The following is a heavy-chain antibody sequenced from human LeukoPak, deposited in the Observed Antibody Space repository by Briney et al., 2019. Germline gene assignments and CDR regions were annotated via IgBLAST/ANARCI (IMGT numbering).Heavy chain of an antibody. CDR2: INHSGST. CDR3: ASTPDSDGLRFDH. Sequence: PSETLSLTCAVYGGSFSGYYWSWIRQPPGKGLEWIGEINHSGSTNYNPSLKSRVTMSVDASKNQFSLRLSSVTAADTAVYYCASTPDSDGLRFDHWGQGTLVTVSS. V-gene: IGHV4-34*01. CDR1: GGSFSGYY. J-gene: IGHJ4*02. D-gene: IGHD3-10*01.